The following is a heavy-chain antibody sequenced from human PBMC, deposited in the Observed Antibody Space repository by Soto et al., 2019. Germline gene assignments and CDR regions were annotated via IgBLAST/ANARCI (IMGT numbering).Heavy chain of an antibody. D-gene: IGHD6-6*01. CDR2: IYDSESA. J-gene: IGHJ4*02. Sequence: QVQLQESGPGLVKASQTLSLICSVSGESISSGGYYWSWIRHHPGKGLEWIGYIYDSESAYYNPSLKRRVTISMDTSKNHFAMILSSVTAADTAVYYCARASSSSSAADYWGQGTLITVSS. CDR3: ARASSSSSAADY. V-gene: IGHV4-31*03. CDR1: GESISSGGYY.